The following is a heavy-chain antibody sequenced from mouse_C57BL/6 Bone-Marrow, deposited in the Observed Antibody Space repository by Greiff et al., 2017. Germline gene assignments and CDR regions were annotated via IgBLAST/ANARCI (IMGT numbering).Heavy chain of an antibody. CDR2: ISSGSSTI. V-gene: IGHV5-17*01. D-gene: IGHD1-1*01. J-gene: IGHJ4*01. CDR1: GFTFSDYG. Sequence: EVQLQESGGGLVKPGGSLKLSCAASGFTFSDYGMHWVRQAPEKGLEWVAYISSGSSTIYYADTVKGRFTISRDNAKNTLFLQVTSLRSEDTAMYYCAKGSSSNYYAMDYWGQGTSVTVSS. CDR3: AKGSSSNYYAMDY.